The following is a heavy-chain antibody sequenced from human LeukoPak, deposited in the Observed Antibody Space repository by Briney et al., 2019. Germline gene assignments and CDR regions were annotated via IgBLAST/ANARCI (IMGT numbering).Heavy chain of an antibody. CDR3: ARDSKIYDILTGWPYYMDV. V-gene: IGHV3-11*01. CDR1: GFTFSDYY. J-gene: IGHJ6*03. CDR2: ISSSGSTI. Sequence: GGSLRLSCAASGFTFSDYYMSWIRQGPGKGLEGVSYISSSGSTIYYADSGKGRFTISRDNAKNSLYLQMNSLRAEDTAVYYCARDSKIYDILTGWPYYMDVWGKGTTVTISS. D-gene: IGHD3-9*01.